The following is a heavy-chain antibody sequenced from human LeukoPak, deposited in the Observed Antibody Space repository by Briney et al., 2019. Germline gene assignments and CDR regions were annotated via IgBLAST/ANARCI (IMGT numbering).Heavy chain of an antibody. CDR1: GFTLSDYY. J-gene: IGHJ4*02. V-gene: IGHV3-11*01. Sequence: GGSLRLSCAASGFTLSDYYMSWISQAPAKGLEWVSYSSSSGSTIYYADSVKGRFAISRDNAKNSLYLQMNSLRAEDTAVYYCARRRDFIDYWGQGTLVTVSS. CDR2: SSSSGSTI. D-gene: IGHD3/OR15-3a*01. CDR3: ARRRDFIDY.